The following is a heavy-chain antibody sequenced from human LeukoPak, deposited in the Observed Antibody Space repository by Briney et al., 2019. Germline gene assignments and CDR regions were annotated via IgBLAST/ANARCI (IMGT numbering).Heavy chain of an antibody. V-gene: IGHV3-23*01. J-gene: IGHJ4*02. CDR3: AKEFTKE. CDR2: ISSSGDSA. D-gene: IGHD1-1*01. Sequence: GGSLRLSCAASGFTFSTYGMSWVRQAPGKGLEWVSGISSSGDSAYYADSVKGRFTISRDNSKSTLFLQMNSLRAEDTALYYCAKEFTKEWGQGTLDTVSS. CDR1: GFTFSTYG.